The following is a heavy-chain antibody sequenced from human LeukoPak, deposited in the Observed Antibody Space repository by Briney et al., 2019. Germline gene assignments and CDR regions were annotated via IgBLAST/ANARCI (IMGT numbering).Heavy chain of an antibody. D-gene: IGHD3-9*01. CDR1: GGSVSSSRYY. CDR2: IYYTGST. V-gene: IGHV4-39*01. J-gene: IGHJ4*02. CDR3: ARHKSFDYLSPIDS. Sequence: SETLSLTCPVSGGSVSSSRYYWGWIRQPPGKGLEWIGSIYYTGSTYYKPSLKSRVTISVDASKNQISLKLSSVTAADTAVYGCARHKSFDYLSPIDSWGQGTLVTVSS.